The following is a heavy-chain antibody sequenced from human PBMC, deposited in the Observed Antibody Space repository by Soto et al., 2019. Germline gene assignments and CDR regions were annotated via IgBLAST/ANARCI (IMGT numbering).Heavy chain of an antibody. Sequence: EVQLVESGGGLVQPGESLRLSCAASGFTFSNSWMVWVRQAPGKGLEWVGRIKSKGDSATTEYAAPGEGRFTISRYDSKNTVYLQISSLKSDDTAVYYCTTVRNSITITPADVWGTGTTFTVSS. CDR1: GFTFSNSW. V-gene: IGHV3-15*01. D-gene: IGHD3-9*01. CDR3: TTVRNSITITPADV. J-gene: IGHJ6*04. CDR2: IKSKGDSATT.